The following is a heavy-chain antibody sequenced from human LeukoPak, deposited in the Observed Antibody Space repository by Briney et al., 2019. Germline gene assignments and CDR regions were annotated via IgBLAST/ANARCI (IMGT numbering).Heavy chain of an antibody. D-gene: IGHD3-10*01. CDR1: GYTFTGYY. CDR2: INPNSGGT. CDR3: ARSMVRGVSPGY. J-gene: IGHJ4*02. Sequence: ASVKVSCKASGYTFTGYYMHWVRQAPGQGLEWMGRINPNSGGTNHAQKFQGRVTMTRDTSISTAYMELSRLRSDDTAVYYCARSMVRGVSPGYWGQGTLVTVSS. V-gene: IGHV1-2*06.